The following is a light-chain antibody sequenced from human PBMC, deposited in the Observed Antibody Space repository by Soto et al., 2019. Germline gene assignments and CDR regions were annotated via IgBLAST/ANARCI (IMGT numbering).Light chain of an antibody. CDR3: AAWDDTLRGEVM. CDR2: KNN. V-gene: IGLV1-47*01. CDR1: RSNIGTNS. Sequence: QGVVTQPPSASATPGQRVIISCSGSRSNIGTNSVYWYQQFPGTAPRLLIYKNNQRPSGVPDRFSGSKSGTSASLAISGLRPEDEADYFCAAWDDTLRGEVMFGGGTKLTVL. J-gene: IGLJ3*02.